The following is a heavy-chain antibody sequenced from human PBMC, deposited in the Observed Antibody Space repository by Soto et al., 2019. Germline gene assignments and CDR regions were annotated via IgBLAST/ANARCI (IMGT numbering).Heavy chain of an antibody. Sequence: QVQLQESGPGLVKPSQTLSLTCTVSGGSISSGGYYWSWIRQHPGKGLEWIGYIYYSGSTYYNPSLMRRVTLSVDTSKNQFSLKLSAVTAADTAVYYCARGYYYDSRGYPLRFYFAYWGQGTLVTVSS. V-gene: IGHV4-31*03. CDR1: GGSISSGGYY. D-gene: IGHD3-22*01. CDR2: IYYSGST. J-gene: IGHJ4*02. CDR3: ARGYYYDSRGYPLRFYFAY.